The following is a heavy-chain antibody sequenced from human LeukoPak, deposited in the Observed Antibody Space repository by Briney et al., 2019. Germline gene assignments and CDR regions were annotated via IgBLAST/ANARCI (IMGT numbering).Heavy chain of an antibody. CDR3: ARGGWSLDY. CDR2: IYYSGST. CDR1: GGSVSGYY. D-gene: IGHD1-26*01. J-gene: IGHJ4*02. Sequence: SETLSLTCTVSGGSVSGYYWSWVRQPPGKGLEWIGYIYYSGSTKYNPSLKSRVTISVDTSNNQFSLKLSSVTAADTAVYYCARGGWSLDYWGQGILVTVSS. V-gene: IGHV4-59*02.